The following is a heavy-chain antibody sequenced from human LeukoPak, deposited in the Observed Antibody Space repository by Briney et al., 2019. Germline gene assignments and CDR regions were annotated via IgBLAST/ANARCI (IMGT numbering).Heavy chain of an antibody. CDR1: GGPISSSSYY. V-gene: IGHV4-39*01. CDR3: ARHRIAVAGLDAFDI. CDR2: IYYSGST. Sequence: SETLSLTCTVSGGPISSSSYYWGWIRQPPGKGLEWIGSIYYSGSTYYNPSLKRRVTISVDTSKNQFSLKLSSVTAADTAVYYCARHRIAVAGLDAFDIWGQGTMVTVSS. J-gene: IGHJ3*02. D-gene: IGHD6-19*01.